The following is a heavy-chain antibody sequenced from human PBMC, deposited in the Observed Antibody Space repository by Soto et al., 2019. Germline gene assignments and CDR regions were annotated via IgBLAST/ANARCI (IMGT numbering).Heavy chain of an antibody. J-gene: IGHJ3*02. CDR3: ARAYYDSSGYSAFDI. V-gene: IGHV3-33*01. CDR1: GFTFRSYN. D-gene: IGHD3-22*01. Sequence: VQLVESGGGVVQPGGSLRLSCAASGFTFRSYNMHWVRQAPGEGLEWVAVIWYDARNKYYADSVKGRFTISRDNSKNTPYLQMNSLRAEDTAVYYCARAYYDSSGYSAFDIWGQGTMVTVSS. CDR2: IWYDARNK.